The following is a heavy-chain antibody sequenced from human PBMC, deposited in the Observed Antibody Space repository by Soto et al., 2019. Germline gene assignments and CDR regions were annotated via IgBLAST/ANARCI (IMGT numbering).Heavy chain of an antibody. Sequence: QVELQESGPRLVRPSETLYLTCTVSGGSMSGYHWRWVRQPAGKGLEWIGRVHSTGSTDYNPSVESRITVSLDTSKKQFSLKLRSVTAADKALYFCARDSVSLTLFDYWGQGILVTVSS. V-gene: IGHV4-4*07. D-gene: IGHD3-10*01. CDR2: VHSTGST. CDR1: GGSMSGYH. J-gene: IGHJ4*02. CDR3: ARDSVSLTLFDY.